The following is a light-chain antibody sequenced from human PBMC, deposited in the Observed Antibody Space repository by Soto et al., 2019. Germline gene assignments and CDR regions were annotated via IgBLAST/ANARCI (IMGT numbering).Light chain of an antibody. V-gene: IGKV3-20*01. CDR3: QQFAPSPLT. J-gene: IGKJ4*01. Sequence: EHVLTQSPGTLSLSPGERATLSCRASQSLSSSYLAWYQQKPGQAPRLLIYGASSRATGIPDRFSGSGSGTDFTLTISRMEPADFAVYYCQQFAPSPLTFGGGTKVESK. CDR2: GAS. CDR1: QSLSSSY.